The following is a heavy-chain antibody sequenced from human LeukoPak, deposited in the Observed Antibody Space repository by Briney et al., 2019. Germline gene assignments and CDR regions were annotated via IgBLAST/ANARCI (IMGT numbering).Heavy chain of an antibody. J-gene: IGHJ3*02. V-gene: IGHV4-59*01. Sequence: SETLSLTCTVSGGSISSYYWSWIRQPPGKGSEWIGYIYYSGSTNYNPSLKSRVTISVDTSKNQFSLKLSSVTAADTAVYYCASRNWDSGGFDIWGQGTMVTVSS. CDR2: IYYSGST. D-gene: IGHD1-7*01. CDR3: ASRNWDSGGFDI. CDR1: GGSISSYY.